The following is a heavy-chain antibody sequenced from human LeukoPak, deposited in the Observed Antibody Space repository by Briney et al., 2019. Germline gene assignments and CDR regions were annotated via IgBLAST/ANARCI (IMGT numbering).Heavy chain of an antibody. J-gene: IGHJ4*02. CDR2: IKQDGSEK. V-gene: IGHV3-7*01. CDR3: ARERRPYCSGGSCYFDY. Sequence: PGGSLRLSCAASGFTFSSYWMSWVRQAPGKGLEWVANIKQDGSEKYYVDSVKVRFTISRDNAKNSLYLQMNSLRAEDTAVYYCARERRPYCSGGSCYFDYWGQGTLVTVSS. D-gene: IGHD2-15*01. CDR1: GFTFSSYW.